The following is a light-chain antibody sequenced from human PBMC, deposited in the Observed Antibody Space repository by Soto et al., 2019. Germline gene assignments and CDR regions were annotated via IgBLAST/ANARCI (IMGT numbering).Light chain of an antibody. CDR2: AAS. V-gene: IGKV1-9*01. CDR1: QGITSY. CDR3: QQLNSYPIT. Sequence: DIQLTQSPSFLSASVGDRVTITCRASQGITSYLAWYQQKPGKAPKLLIYAASTLQRGVPSRFSGSGSGTEFTLTISSLQPEDFATYDCQQLNSYPITFGQGTRLEIK. J-gene: IGKJ5*01.